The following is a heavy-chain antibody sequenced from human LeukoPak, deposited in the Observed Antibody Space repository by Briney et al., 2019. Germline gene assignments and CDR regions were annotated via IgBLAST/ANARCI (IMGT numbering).Heavy chain of an antibody. CDR3: TTLGDRNYQVLSHYYYGMDV. V-gene: IGHV3-13*04. J-gene: IGHJ6*02. Sequence: GGSLRLSCAACGFTFSSYDMHWVRQATGKGLEWVSAIGTAGDTYYPGSVKGRFTISRDDSKNTLCLQMNSLKTEDTAVYYCTTLGDRNYQVLSHYYYGMDVWGQGTTVTVSS. D-gene: IGHD2-2*01. CDR2: IGTAGDT. CDR1: GFTFSSYD.